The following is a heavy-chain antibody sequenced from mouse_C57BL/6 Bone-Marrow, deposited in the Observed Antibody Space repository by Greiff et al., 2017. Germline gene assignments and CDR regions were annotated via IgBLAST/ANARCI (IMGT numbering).Heavy chain of an antibody. CDR3: ARFCDYDGGYAKDY. V-gene: IGHV1-55*01. J-gene: IGHJ4*01. CDR1: GYTFTSYW. Sequence: QVQLQQPGAELVKPGASVKMSCKASGYTFTSYWITWVKQRPGQGLEWIGDIYPGSGSTNYNEKFKSKATLTVDTSSSTAYMQLSSLTSEDSAVYYCARFCDYDGGYAKDYWGRGTSVTVSS. CDR2: IYPGSGST. D-gene: IGHD2-4*01.